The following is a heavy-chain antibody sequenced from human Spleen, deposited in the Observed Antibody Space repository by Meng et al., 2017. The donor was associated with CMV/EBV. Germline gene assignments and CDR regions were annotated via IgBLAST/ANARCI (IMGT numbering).Heavy chain of an antibody. J-gene: IGHJ3*02. CDR3: ARDRRDVLLWFGESKVAFDI. V-gene: IGHV1-18*01. D-gene: IGHD3-10*01. CDR1: GYTFTSYG. Sequence: ASVKVSCKASGYTFTSYGISWVRQAPGQWLEWMGWISAYNGNTNYAQKLQGRVTMTTDTSTSTAYMELRSLRSDDTAVYFCARDRRDVLLWFGESKVAFDIWGQGTMVTVSS. CDR2: ISAYNGNT.